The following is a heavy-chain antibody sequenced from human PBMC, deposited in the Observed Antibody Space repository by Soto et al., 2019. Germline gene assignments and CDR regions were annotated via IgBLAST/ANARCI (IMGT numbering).Heavy chain of an antibody. J-gene: IGHJ5*02. D-gene: IGHD3-16*01. CDR2: IYASGST. V-gene: IGHV4-4*07. CDR3: VRENTGLRQWFDP. CDR1: GGSISSYY. Sequence: SETLSLTCTVSGGSISSYYWNWIRQPAGEGLEWIGHIYASGSTNYNPSLKSRVTMSVDTSKNQFSLKLSSATAADTAVYYCVRENTGLRQWFDPWGQGTLVTVSS.